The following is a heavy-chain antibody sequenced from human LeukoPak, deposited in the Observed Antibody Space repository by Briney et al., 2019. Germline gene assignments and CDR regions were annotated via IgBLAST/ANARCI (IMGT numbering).Heavy chain of an antibody. D-gene: IGHD3-22*01. CDR1: GFTFSTYD. J-gene: IGHJ4*02. CDR2: IGTAGDI. Sequence: GGSLRLSCAASGFTFSTYDMHWVRQATGEGLEWVSAIGTAGDIYYPGPVKGRFTISRDNAKNSLYLQMNSLRAEDTAVYYCARVSYYDSSGYFDFWGQGTLVTVSS. V-gene: IGHV3-13*01. CDR3: ARVSYYDSSGYFDF.